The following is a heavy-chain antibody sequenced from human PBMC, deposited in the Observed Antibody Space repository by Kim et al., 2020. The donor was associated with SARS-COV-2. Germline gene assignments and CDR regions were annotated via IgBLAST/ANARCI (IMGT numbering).Heavy chain of an antibody. D-gene: IGHD3-9*01. Sequence: GESLKISCKGSGYSFTSYWIGWVRQMPGKGLEWMGIIYPGDSDTRYSPSFQGQVTISADKSISTAYLQWSILKASDTAMYYCARSRQYYDILTGYKNWFDPWGQGTLVTVSS. CDR1: GYSFTSYW. V-gene: IGHV5-51*01. CDR3: ARSRQYYDILTGYKNWFDP. CDR2: IYPGDSDT. J-gene: IGHJ5*02.